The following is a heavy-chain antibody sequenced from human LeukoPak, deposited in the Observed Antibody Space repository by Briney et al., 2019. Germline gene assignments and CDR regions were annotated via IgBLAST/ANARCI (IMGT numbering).Heavy chain of an antibody. CDR3: ARGTYYDSSVWY. CDR1: GFTFSRDS. D-gene: IGHD3-22*01. CDR2: ISSSSSYI. Sequence: PGGSLRLSCAASGFTFSRDSMNWVRQAPGKGLEWVSSISSSSSYIYYADSVKGRFTISRDNAKNSLYLQMNSLRAEHTAVYYCARGTYYDSSVWYWGQGTLVTVSS. J-gene: IGHJ4*02. V-gene: IGHV3-21*01.